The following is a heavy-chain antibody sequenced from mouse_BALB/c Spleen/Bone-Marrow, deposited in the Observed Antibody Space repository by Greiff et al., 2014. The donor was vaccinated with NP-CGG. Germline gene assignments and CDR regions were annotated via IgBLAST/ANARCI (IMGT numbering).Heavy chain of an antibody. D-gene: IGHD2-4*01. Sequence: VQLQQSGPELVKPGASVKISCKASGYSFTGYFMNWVMQSHGKSLEWIGRINPYNGDTFYNQKFKDKATLTIDKSSSTAHMELRILASEDSAVYYWARIYDYDGGAWFAYWGQGTLVTVSA. V-gene: IGHV1-20*02. CDR2: INPYNGDT. CDR1: GYSFTGYF. CDR3: ARIYDYDGGAWFAY. J-gene: IGHJ3*01.